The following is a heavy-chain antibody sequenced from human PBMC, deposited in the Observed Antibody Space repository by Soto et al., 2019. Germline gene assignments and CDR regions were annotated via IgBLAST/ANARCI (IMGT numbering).Heavy chain of an antibody. CDR2: IYYSGST. CDR3: ATERYCSGGSCNEGAFDI. V-gene: IGHV4-31*03. J-gene: IGHJ3*02. CDR1: GGSISRGGYY. D-gene: IGHD2-15*01. Sequence: QVQLQESGPGLVKPSQTLSLTYTVSGGSISRGGYYWSWIRQHPGKGLEWIGYIYYSGSTYYNPSLKSRVTISVDTSTNQFSLKLSSVTAADTAVYYCATERYCSGGSCNEGAFDIWGQGTMVTVSS.